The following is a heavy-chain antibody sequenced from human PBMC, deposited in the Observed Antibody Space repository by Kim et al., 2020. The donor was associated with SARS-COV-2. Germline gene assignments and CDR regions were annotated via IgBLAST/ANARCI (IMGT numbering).Heavy chain of an antibody. CDR1: GYSFTSYW. CDR2: IYPGDSDT. CDR3: ARGLAYSSGWYTLCFDY. Sequence: GESLKISCKGSGYSFTSYWIGCVRQMPGKGLECMGIIYPGDSDTRYSPSFQGQVTISADKSISTAYLQWSSLKASDTAMYYCARGLAYSSGWYTLCFDYWGQGTLVTVSS. D-gene: IGHD6-19*01. V-gene: IGHV5-51*01. J-gene: IGHJ4*02.